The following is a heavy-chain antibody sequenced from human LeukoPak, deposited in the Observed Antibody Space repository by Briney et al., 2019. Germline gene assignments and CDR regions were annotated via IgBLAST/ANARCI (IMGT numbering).Heavy chain of an antibody. CDR1: GGTFSSYA. Sequence: SVKVSCKASGGTFSSYAISWVRQAPGQGLEWMGGIIPIFGTANYAQKFQGRVTITTDESTSTAYMELSSLRSEDTAVYYCARSGGSRSYQYYFDYWGQGTLVTVSS. CDR3: ARSGGSRSYQYYFDY. CDR2: IIPIFGTA. V-gene: IGHV1-69*05. J-gene: IGHJ4*02. D-gene: IGHD3-10*01.